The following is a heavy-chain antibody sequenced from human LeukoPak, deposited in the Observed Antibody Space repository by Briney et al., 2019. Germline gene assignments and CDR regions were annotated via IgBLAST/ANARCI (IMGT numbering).Heavy chain of an antibody. CDR3: ARDNPTFDAFDL. CDR1: GFTISHYW. J-gene: IGHJ3*01. V-gene: IGHV3-74*01. CDR2: SSFDGTTT. Sequence: GGSLRLSSAASGFTISHYWMHWVRQTPEKGLMWVVRSSFDGTTTTYAGSVKGRFTISRDNAKNTLYLQMNSLRVEDTAIYYCARDNPTFDAFDLWGPGTMVTVSS. D-gene: IGHD2/OR15-2a*01.